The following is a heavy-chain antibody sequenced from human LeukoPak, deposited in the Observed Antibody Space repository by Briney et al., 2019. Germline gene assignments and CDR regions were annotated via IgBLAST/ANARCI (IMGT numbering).Heavy chain of an antibody. CDR2: IRQDGNEF. V-gene: IGHV3-7*01. Sequence: HPGGSLRLSCAASGFTFTNYWMSWVRQVPGKGPEWVANIRQDGNEFYYVDSVKGRFTISRDNAKNSLYLQMNSLRAEDTAVYYCAGRARNTQLKIPYFYWPRADYYYYMDGWGKRTTVTGSS. CDR1: GFTFTNYW. J-gene: IGHJ6*03. CDR3: AGRARNTQLKIPYFYWPRADYYYYMDG. D-gene: IGHD3-9*01.